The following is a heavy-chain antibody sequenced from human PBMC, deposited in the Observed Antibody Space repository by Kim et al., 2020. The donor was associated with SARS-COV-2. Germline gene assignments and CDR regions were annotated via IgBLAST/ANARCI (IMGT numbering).Heavy chain of an antibody. CDR3: ARVGAPGYYYYGMDV. CDR2: IWYNGSNK. V-gene: IGHV3-33*01. J-gene: IGHJ6*02. Sequence: GGSLRLSCAASGFTFSSYGMHWVRQAPGKGLEWVAVIWYNGSNKYYADSVKGRFTISRDNSKNTLYLQMNSLRAEDTAVYYCARVGAPGYYYYGMDVWGQGTTVTVSS. CDR1: GFTFSSYG. D-gene: IGHD1-26*01.